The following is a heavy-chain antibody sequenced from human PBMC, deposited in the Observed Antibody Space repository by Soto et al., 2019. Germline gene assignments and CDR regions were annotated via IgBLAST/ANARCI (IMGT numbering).Heavy chain of an antibody. CDR3: AKEPYDRSGYYFSPYYYYGMDV. Sequence: QVQLVESGGGVVQPGESLRLSCAASGFTFSSYGMHWVRQTPGKGLEWVAVVSYDGNDKHYADSVKGRLTISRDNSKNTLYLQMNSLRAEDTATYYCAKEPYDRSGYYFSPYYYYGMDVWGQGTTVTVSS. V-gene: IGHV3-30*18. CDR1: GFTFSSYG. D-gene: IGHD3-22*01. CDR2: VSYDGNDK. J-gene: IGHJ6*02.